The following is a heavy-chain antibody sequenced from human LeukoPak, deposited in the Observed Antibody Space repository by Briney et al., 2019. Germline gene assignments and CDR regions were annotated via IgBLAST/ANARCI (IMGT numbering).Heavy chain of an antibody. V-gene: IGHV5-10-1*01. CDR2: IDPSDSYT. CDR1: GYSFTSYW. J-gene: IGHJ4*02. CDR3: ARPGYYYDSSGEH. D-gene: IGHD3-22*01. Sequence: GESLKISRKGSGYSFTSYWISWVRQMPGKGLEWMGRIDPSDSYTNYSPSFQGHVTISADKSISTAYLQWSSLKASDTAMYYCARPGYYYDSSGEHWGQGTLVTVSS.